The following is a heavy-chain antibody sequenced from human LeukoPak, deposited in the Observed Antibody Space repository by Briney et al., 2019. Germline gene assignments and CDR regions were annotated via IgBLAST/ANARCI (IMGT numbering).Heavy chain of an antibody. Sequence: GGSLRLSCAASGFTFSSYRMNWVRQAPGKGLEWVSSISSRSSYIYYADSLKGRFTISRDNAKNSLYLNIHSLRAEDTAVYYCARDRADPDYGDYVFAYWGQGTLVTISS. CDR2: ISSRSSYI. CDR1: GFTFSSYR. J-gene: IGHJ4*02. V-gene: IGHV3-21*01. CDR3: ARDRADPDYGDYVFAY. D-gene: IGHD4-17*01.